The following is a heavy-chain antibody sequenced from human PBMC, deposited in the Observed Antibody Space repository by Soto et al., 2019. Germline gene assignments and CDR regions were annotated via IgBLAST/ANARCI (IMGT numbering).Heavy chain of an antibody. D-gene: IGHD3-10*01. J-gene: IGHJ6*02. Sequence: ASVKVSCKASGYTFTSYGISWVRQAPGQGLEWMGWISAYNGNTNYAQKLQGRVTMTTDTPTSTAYMELRSLRSDDTAVYYCARYGFGEFPPDSYYYYYGMDVWGQGTTVTVSS. V-gene: IGHV1-18*01. CDR3: ARYGFGEFPPDSYYYYYGMDV. CDR1: GYTFTSYG. CDR2: ISAYNGNT.